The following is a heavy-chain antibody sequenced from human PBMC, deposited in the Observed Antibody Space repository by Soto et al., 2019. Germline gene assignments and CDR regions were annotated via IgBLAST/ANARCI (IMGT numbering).Heavy chain of an antibody. D-gene: IGHD6-6*01. CDR2: INHSGST. V-gene: IGHV4-34*01. CDR1: GGSFSGYY. CDR3: ASALITYSSSSWGFDY. Sequence: SETLSLTCAVYGGSFSGYYWSWIRQPPGKGLEWIGEINHSGSTNYNPSLKSRVTISVDTSKNQFSLKLSSVTAADTAVYYCASALITYSSSSWGFDYWGQGTLVTVSS. J-gene: IGHJ4*02.